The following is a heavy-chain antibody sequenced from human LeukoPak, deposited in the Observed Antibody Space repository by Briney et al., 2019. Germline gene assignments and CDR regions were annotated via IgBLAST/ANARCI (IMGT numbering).Heavy chain of an antibody. J-gene: IGHJ4*02. CDR1: GFTFSSYW. CDR2: IKQDGSEK. D-gene: IGHD5-24*01. CDR3: VARDGGYGDY. Sequence: GGSLRLSCEASGFTFSSYWMSWVRQAPGKGLEWVATIKQDGSEKYYVGSVKGRFTISRDNAKNSLYLQMNNLRAEDTAVYYCVARDGGYGDYWGQGTLVTVSS. V-gene: IGHV3-7*03.